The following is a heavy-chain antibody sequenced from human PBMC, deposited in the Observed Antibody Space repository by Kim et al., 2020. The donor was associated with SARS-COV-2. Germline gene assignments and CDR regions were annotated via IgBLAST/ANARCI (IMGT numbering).Heavy chain of an antibody. J-gene: IGHJ3*02. D-gene: IGHD5-12*01. CDR2: IYYSGST. CDR1: GGSISSGGYY. V-gene: IGHV4-31*03. Sequence: SETLSLTCTVSGGSISSGGYYWSWIRQHPGKGLEWIGYIYYSGSTYYNPSLKSRVTISVDTSKNQFSLKLSSVTAADTAVYYCARDAATMGGWGAFDIWGQGTMVTVSS. CDR3: ARDAATMGGWGAFDI.